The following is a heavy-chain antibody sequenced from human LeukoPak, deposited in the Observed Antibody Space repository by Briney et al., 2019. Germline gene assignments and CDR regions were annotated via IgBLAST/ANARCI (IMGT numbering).Heavy chain of an antibody. V-gene: IGHV4-61*01. CDR3: ARGYCGSTSCYGVFDY. D-gene: IGHD2-2*01. Sequence: SETLSLTCTVSGGSVSSDIYYWSWIRQPPGKGLGWIGYLYNSGSTNYHPSLKSRVTISVHTSKDQFSLRLSSVTAADTAVYYCARGYCGSTSCYGVFDYWGRGTLVTVSS. J-gene: IGHJ4*02. CDR1: GGSVSSDIYY. CDR2: LYNSGST.